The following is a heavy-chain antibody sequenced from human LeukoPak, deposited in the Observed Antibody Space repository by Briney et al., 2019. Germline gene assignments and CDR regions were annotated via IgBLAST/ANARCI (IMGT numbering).Heavy chain of an antibody. CDR2: ISGSGT. CDR3: ARDPNGDYIGAFDM. Sequence: PGGSLRLSCATSGFTFRSYAMIWVRQAPERGLHWVSGISGSGTYYADFAKGRFTISRDNSKNTLYLQMNSPRAEDTATYYCARDPNGDYIGAFDMWGQGTMVTVS. J-gene: IGHJ3*02. V-gene: IGHV3-23*01. CDR1: GFTFRSYA. D-gene: IGHD4-17*01.